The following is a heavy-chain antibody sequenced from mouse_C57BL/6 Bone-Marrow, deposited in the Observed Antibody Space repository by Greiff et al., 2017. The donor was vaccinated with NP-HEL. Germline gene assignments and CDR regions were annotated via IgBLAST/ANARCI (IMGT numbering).Heavy chain of an antibody. Sequence: EVKLQESGPGLAKPSQTLSLTCSVTGYSITSDYWNWIRKFPGNKLEYMGYVSYSGSTYYNPSLKSRISITRDTSKNQYYLQLNSVTTEDTATYYCARLYGKGSYAMDYWGQGTSVTVSS. J-gene: IGHJ4*01. CDR1: GYSITSDY. CDR3: ARLYGKGSYAMDY. D-gene: IGHD1-1*01. CDR2: VSYSGST. V-gene: IGHV3-8*01.